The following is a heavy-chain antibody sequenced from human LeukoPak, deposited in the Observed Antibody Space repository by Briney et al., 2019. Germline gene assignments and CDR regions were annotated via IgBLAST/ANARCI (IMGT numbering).Heavy chain of an antibody. D-gene: IGHD6-13*01. Sequence: RASVKVSCKASGYTFTGYYMHWVRQAPGQGPEWMGWINPNSGGTNYAQKFQGRVTMTRDTSISTAYMELSRLRSDDTAVYYCARDRGLDIAAAGKFRHYYYYMDVWGKGTTVTVSS. V-gene: IGHV1-2*02. CDR1: GYTFTGYY. CDR3: ARDRGLDIAAAGKFRHYYYYMDV. J-gene: IGHJ6*03. CDR2: INPNSGGT.